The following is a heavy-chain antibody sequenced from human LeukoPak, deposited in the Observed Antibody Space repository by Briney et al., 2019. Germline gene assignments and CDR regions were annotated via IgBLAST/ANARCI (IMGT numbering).Heavy chain of an antibody. J-gene: IGHJ4*02. CDR3: AKGFTPDY. CDR1: GFTFSSYA. V-gene: IGHV3-23*01. Sequence: GSLRLSRAASGFTFSSYAMSWVRQAPGKGLEWVSAISTSGSSTYYADSVKGRFTISRDDSKNTLFLQMNSLRADDTAVYYCAKGFTPDYWGQGTLVTVSS. CDR2: ISTSGSST. D-gene: IGHD2-15*01.